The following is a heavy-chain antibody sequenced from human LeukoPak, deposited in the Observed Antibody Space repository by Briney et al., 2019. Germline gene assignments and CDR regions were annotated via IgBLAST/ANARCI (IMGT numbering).Heavy chain of an antibody. CDR1: GVPFSNYY. J-gene: IGHJ4*02. D-gene: IGHD6-19*01. CDR2: INHSGYT. Sequence: SETLSLTCAVSGVPFSNYYWSWVRQSPRQGLEWIGEINHSGYTSYNPSLKSRVTMSIDTSKNQFSLKLTSVTAADAGAYYCTRAVAGHPDWGQGTLVTVSS. CDR3: TRAVAGHPD. V-gene: IGHV4-34*01.